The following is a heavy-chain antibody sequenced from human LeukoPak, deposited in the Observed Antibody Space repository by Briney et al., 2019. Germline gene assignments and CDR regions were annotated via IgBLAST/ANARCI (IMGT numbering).Heavy chain of an antibody. CDR3: ARGGLGYCSSTSCSTRRWFDP. Sequence: ASVKVSCKASGYTFTIYGISWVRQAPGQGLERMGWISAYNGNTNYAQKFQGRVTITADKSTSTAYMELSSLRSEDTAVYYCARGGLGYCSSTSCSTRRWFDPWGQGTLVTVSS. CDR1: GYTFTIYG. D-gene: IGHD2-2*01. J-gene: IGHJ5*02. CDR2: ISAYNGNT. V-gene: IGHV1-18*01.